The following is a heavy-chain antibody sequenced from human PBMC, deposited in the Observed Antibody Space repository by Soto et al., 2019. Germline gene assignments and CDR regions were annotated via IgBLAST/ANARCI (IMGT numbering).Heavy chain of an antibody. D-gene: IGHD3-10*01. CDR1: GFTFSNYA. CDR3: AKGWFAQASGSNAYYYYGMDV. J-gene: IGHJ6*02. V-gene: IGHV3-23*01. CDR2: VSASGGET. Sequence: EVRLLESGGGLVQPGGSLRLSCAASGFTFSNYAMSWVRQAPGKGLEWVSTVSASGGETYYADSVKGRFTISRDNSKNTLYLKMNSLRVEDTAVYYCAKGWFAQASGSNAYYYYGMDVWGQGTTVTVSS.